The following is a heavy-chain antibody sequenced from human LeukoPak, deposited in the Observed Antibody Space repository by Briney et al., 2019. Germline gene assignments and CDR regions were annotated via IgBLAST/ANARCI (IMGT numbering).Heavy chain of an antibody. CDR3: ARGDETKYYDSGGYYHYFDF. Sequence: GRSLRLSCAASGFTFRSYGMHWVRQAPGKGLVWVSRIKSDGRSTSYADSVKGRFTISRDNAKNTLYLQMNSLRAEDTAVYYCARGDETKYYDSGGYYHYFDFWGQGTLVTVPS. J-gene: IGHJ4*02. D-gene: IGHD3-22*01. V-gene: IGHV3-74*01. CDR2: IKSDGRST. CDR1: GFTFRSYG.